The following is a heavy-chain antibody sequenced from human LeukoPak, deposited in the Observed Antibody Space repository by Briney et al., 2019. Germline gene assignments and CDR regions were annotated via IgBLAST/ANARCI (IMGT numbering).Heavy chain of an antibody. Sequence: PGGSLRLSCAVSGFTVSAHYMSWVRQAPGKGLEWASSISGSGPSTDYADSVKGRFTISRDKSKNTLYLQMNSLRAEDTAVYYCARLPTFYYDSSHYHYDYWGQGTLVTVSS. CDR1: GFTVSAHY. J-gene: IGHJ4*02. CDR3: ARLPTFYYDSSHYHYDY. D-gene: IGHD3-22*01. CDR2: ISGSGPST. V-gene: IGHV3-23*01.